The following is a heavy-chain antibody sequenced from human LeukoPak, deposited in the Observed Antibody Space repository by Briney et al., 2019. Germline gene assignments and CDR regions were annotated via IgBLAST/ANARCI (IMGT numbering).Heavy chain of an antibody. D-gene: IGHD5-18*01. CDR1: GGSISGYY. CDR3: ARDMHSFGYYFDY. Sequence: SETLSLTCTVSGGSISGYYWSWIRQPAGKGLEWIGLIYSSGSTNYNPSLESRVTMSVDTSKHQFSLKLTSVTAADTAVYHCARDMHSFGYYFDYWGQGILVTVSS. J-gene: IGHJ4*02. CDR2: IYSSGST. V-gene: IGHV4-4*07.